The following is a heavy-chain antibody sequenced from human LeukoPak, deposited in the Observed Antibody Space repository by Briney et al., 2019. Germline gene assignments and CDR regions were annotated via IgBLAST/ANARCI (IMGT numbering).Heavy chain of an antibody. V-gene: IGHV4-61*01. D-gene: IGHD2-21*02. CDR1: GGSVSSGTYY. Sequence: SETLSLTCTVSGGSVSSGTYYWTWIRQPPGKGLEWIGYIHYSGSSNHNPSLKRRVTISVDTSNNQFSLRLTSVTAADTAVYYCARSRGGACFDYWGQGTLVTVSS. CDR3: ARSRGGACFDY. J-gene: IGHJ4*02. CDR2: IHYSGSS.